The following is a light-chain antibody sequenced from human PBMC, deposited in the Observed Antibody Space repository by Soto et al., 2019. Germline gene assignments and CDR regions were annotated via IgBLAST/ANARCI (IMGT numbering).Light chain of an antibody. CDR1: QDISSW. CDR2: AAS. Sequence: DIQMTQSPSSVSASVGDRVTITCRTSQDISSWLAWYQQEPGKAPKLLIYAASSLQSGVPSRFSGSGSGTDFTLTISSLQPKDFATYYCQPANSFPLTFGGGTKVEIK. CDR3: QPANSFPLT. J-gene: IGKJ4*01. V-gene: IGKV1-12*01.